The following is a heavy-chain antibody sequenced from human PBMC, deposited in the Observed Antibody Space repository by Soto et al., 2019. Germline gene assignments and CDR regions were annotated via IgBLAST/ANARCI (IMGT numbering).Heavy chain of an antibody. CDR3: ARDPVNDEGMDY. CDR1: EFTFSNYG. J-gene: IGHJ4*02. Sequence: HPGGSLRLSCAASEFTFSNYGMHWVRQAPGKGLEWVAVIWHDGKNKYYADSVQGRFTISRDNSKNKMYLQMNSLRDEDTAVYYCARDPVNDEGMDYWGQGGLGTVTS. CDR2: IWHDGKNK. D-gene: IGHD1-1*01. V-gene: IGHV3-33*01.